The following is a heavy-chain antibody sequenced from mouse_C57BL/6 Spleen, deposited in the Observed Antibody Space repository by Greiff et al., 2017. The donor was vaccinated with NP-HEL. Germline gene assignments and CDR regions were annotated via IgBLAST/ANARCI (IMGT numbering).Heavy chain of an antibody. V-gene: IGHV1-64*01. D-gene: IGHD2-3*01. CDR1: GYTFTSYW. J-gene: IGHJ2*01. CDR2: IHPNSGST. CDR3: ARWMGRNFDY. Sequence: VQLQQPGAELVKPGASVKLSCKASGYTFTSYWMHWVKQRPGQGLEWIGMIHPNSGSTNYNEKFKSKATLTVDKSSSTAYMQVSSLTSEDSAVYYCARWMGRNFDYWGQGTTLTVSS.